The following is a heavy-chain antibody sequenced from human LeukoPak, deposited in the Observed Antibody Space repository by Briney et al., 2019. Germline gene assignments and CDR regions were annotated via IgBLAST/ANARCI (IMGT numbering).Heavy chain of an antibody. D-gene: IGHD3-22*01. CDR3: ANSRFYYDSSGYLDY. V-gene: IGHV3-30*18. CDR2: ISYDGSNK. Sequence: GGSLRLSCAASGFTFSSYGMHWVRQAPGKGLEWVAVISYDGSNKYYADSVKGRFTISRDNSKNTLYLQMNSLRAEDTAVYYCANSRFYYDSSGYLDYWGQGTLVTVSS. CDR1: GFTFSSYG. J-gene: IGHJ4*02.